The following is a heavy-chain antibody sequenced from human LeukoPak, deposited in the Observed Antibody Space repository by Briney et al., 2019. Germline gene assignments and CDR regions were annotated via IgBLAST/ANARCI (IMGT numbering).Heavy chain of an antibody. CDR1: GGSISSSSYY. CDR3: ARATTGTLYPYFDY. CDR2: IYYSGST. D-gene: IGHD1-1*01. J-gene: IGHJ4*02. Sequence: SETLSLTCTVSGGSISSSSYYWGWIRQPPGKGLEWIGYIYYSGSTNYNPSLKSRVTISVDTSKNQFSLKLSSVTAADTAVYYCARATTGTLYPYFDYWGQGTLVTFSS. V-gene: IGHV4-61*05.